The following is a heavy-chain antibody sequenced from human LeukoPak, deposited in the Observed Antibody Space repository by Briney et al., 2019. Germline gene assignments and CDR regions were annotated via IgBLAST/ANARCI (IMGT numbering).Heavy chain of an antibody. Sequence: ASVKVSCKASGYTFTSYYMHWVRQAPGQGLEWMGRIIPILGIANYAQKFQGRVTITADKSTSTAYMELSSLRSEDTAVYYCAGDFYYDSIPDDYWGQGTLVTVSS. CDR2: IIPILGIA. V-gene: IGHV1-69*04. CDR3: AGDFYYDSIPDDY. CDR1: GYTFTSYY. J-gene: IGHJ4*02. D-gene: IGHD3-22*01.